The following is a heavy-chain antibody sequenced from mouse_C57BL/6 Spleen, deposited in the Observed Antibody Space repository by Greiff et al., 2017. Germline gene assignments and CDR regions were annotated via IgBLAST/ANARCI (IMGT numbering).Heavy chain of an antibody. CDR1: GFTFSDYG. V-gene: IGHV5-15*01. Sequence: DVMLVESGGGLVQPGGSLKLSCAASGFTFSDYGMAWVRQAPRKGPEWVAFISNLAYSIYYADTVTGRFTISRENAKNTLYLEMSSLRSEDTAMYYCARGKLQAMDYWGQGTSVTVSS. CDR3: ARGKLQAMDY. D-gene: IGHD3-3*01. CDR2: ISNLAYSI. J-gene: IGHJ4*01.